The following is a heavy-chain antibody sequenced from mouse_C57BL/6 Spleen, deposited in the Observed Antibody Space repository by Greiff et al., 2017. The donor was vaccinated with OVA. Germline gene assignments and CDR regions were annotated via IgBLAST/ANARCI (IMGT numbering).Heavy chain of an antibody. Sequence: QVQLQQSGAELVKPGASVKISCKASGYAFSSYWMNWVKQRPGKGLEWIGQIYPGDGDTNYNGKFKGKATLTADKSSSTAYMQLSSLTSEDSAVYFCARGSYGGAMDYWGQGTSVTVSS. J-gene: IGHJ4*01. CDR1: GYAFSSYW. D-gene: IGHD1-1*02. V-gene: IGHV1-80*01. CDR3: ARGSYGGAMDY. CDR2: IYPGDGDT.